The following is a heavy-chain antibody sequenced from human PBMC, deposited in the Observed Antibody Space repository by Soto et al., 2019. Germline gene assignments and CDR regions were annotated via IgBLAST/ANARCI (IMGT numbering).Heavy chain of an antibody. CDR2: IKQDGSEK. J-gene: IGHJ4*02. V-gene: IGHV3-7*01. Sequence: GGSLRLSFAASGFTFSSYWMSWVRQAPGKGLEWVANIKQDGSEKYYVDSVKGQFTISRDNAKNSLYLQMNSLRAEDTAVYYCTRELVIFDYWGQGTLVTVSS. CDR3: TRELVIFDY. D-gene: IGHD2-21*01. CDR1: GFTFSSYW.